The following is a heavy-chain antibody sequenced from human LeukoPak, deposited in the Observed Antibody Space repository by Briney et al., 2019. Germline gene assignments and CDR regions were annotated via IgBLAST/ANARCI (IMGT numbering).Heavy chain of an antibody. D-gene: IGHD6-19*01. J-gene: IGHJ4*02. CDR1: GGSMSSDY. V-gene: IGHV4-59*01. Sequence: SETLSLTCTVSGGSMSSDYWSWIRQPPGKGLEWIGYIHYGGSTNYNPSLNSRVTMSVDTSKNQFSLNLTSVTAADTAVYYCARQSSGCYDFWGQGTLVTVSS. CDR2: IHYGGST. CDR3: ARQSSGCYDF.